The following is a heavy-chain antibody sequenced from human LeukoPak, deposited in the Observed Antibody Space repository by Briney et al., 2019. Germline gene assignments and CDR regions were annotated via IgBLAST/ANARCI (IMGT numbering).Heavy chain of an antibody. D-gene: IGHD6-19*01. Sequence: GGSLILSCAASGFTFSNYAMNWVRQAPGKGLEWVSYISSSTSTIYYAGSVKGRFTISRDNAKNSLYLQMNSLRDEDTAVYYCARESITVAGMIDYWGQGTLVTVSS. CDR1: GFTFSNYA. J-gene: IGHJ4*02. V-gene: IGHV3-48*02. CDR3: ARESITVAGMIDY. CDR2: ISSSTSTI.